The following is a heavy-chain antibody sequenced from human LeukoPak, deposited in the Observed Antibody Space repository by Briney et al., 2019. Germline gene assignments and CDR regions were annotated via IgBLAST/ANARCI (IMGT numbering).Heavy chain of an antibody. CDR3: AKARSMDLWTVPFDH. V-gene: IGHV3-23*01. CDR2: ISSSGGST. D-gene: IGHD3-10*01. Sequence: PGGSLRISCAASGFTFSSYAMNWVRQAPRKGLEWVSSISSSGGSTYYADSVKGRFTISRDNSKNTLYLQMNSLRAGDTAVYYCAKARSMDLWTVPFDHWGQGTLVTVSS. J-gene: IGHJ4*02. CDR1: GFTFSSYA.